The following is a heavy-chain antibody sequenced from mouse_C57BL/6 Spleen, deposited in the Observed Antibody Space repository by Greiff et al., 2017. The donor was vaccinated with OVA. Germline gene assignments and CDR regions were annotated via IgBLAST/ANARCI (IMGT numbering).Heavy chain of an antibody. CDR2: INPNNGGT. CDR1: GYTFTDYN. D-gene: IGHD2-2*01. CDR3: ARSAVTTRAMDY. Sequence: EVQLQQSGPELVKPGASVKIPCKASGYTFTDYNMDWVKQSHGKSLEWIGDINPNNGGTIYNQKFKGKATLTVDKSSSTAYMELRSLTSEDTAVYYCARSAVTTRAMDYWGQGTSVTVSS. J-gene: IGHJ4*01. V-gene: IGHV1-18*01.